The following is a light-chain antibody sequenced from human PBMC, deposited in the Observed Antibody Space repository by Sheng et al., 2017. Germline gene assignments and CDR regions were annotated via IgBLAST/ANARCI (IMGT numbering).Light chain of an antibody. CDR1: SSDVGGYNY. CDR2: DVN. V-gene: IGLV2-11*01. J-gene: IGLJ1*01. CDR3: CSFVIRYKFV. Sequence: QSALTQPRSVSGSPGQSVTMSCTGTSSDVGGYNYVSWYQQHPRQRPPNVIIYDVNKRPSGVPDRFSGSKSGNTASLTISGLQAEDEADYYCCSFVIRYKFVFGTGTKVTVL.